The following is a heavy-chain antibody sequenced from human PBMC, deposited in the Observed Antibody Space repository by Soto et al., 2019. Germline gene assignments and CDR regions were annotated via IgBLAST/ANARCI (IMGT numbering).Heavy chain of an antibody. D-gene: IGHD6-19*01. CDR2: IYPGDSDT. V-gene: IGHV5-51*01. CDR3: ARHGGSSGWYQSRYYYYGMDV. J-gene: IGHJ6*02. CDR1: GYSFTSYW. Sequence: WESLKISCKGSGYSFTSYWIGWVRQMPGKGLEWMGIIYPGDSDTRYSPSFQGQVTISADKSISTAYLQWSSLKASDTAMYYCARHGGSSGWYQSRYYYYGMDVWGQGTTVTVSS.